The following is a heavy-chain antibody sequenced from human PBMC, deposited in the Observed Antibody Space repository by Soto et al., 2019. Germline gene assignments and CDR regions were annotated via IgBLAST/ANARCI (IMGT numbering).Heavy chain of an antibody. Sequence: SVKVSCKASGGTFISYVYNWVRQAPGQGLEWMGGIIPMFNITNFAQKFQGRITITADESTTTAYMELSSLRSEDTAVYYCARWPTVSRPTYGMDVWGQGTKVTVSS. CDR3: ARWPTVSRPTYGMDV. CDR1: GGTFISYV. D-gene: IGHD4-4*01. J-gene: IGHJ6*02. V-gene: IGHV1-69*13. CDR2: IIPMFNIT.